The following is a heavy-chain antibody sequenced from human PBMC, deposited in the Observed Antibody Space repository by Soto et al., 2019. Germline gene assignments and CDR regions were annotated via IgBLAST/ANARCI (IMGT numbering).Heavy chain of an antibody. D-gene: IGHD2-15*01. CDR1: GGSIISGY. J-gene: IGHJ4*02. V-gene: IGHV4-59*01. CDR2: ISYSGNT. CDR3: AGLRGYAGSPIDY. Sequence: SETMSLTRTVSGGSIISGYWSWIRQPPGKGLEWIGYISYSGNTNYNPSLKSRVTMSVDTPKNQFSLRLSSVTTADTAVYYCAGLRGYAGSPIDYWGQGTLVTVSS.